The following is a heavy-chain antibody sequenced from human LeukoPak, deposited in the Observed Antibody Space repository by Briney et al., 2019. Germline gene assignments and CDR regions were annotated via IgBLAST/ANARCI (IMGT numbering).Heavy chain of an antibody. D-gene: IGHD1-14*01. Sequence: PGGSLRLSCAASGFTVSNNYMRWVRQAPGKGLEWVAALLYDGNTKHYADSVKGRFTISRDISKNTFYLQMNSLTAEDTAVYYCARDHRPEIQYYYMDVWGKGTTVAVSS. CDR2: LLYDGNTK. J-gene: IGHJ6*03. CDR1: GFTVSNNY. V-gene: IGHV3-33*08. CDR3: ARDHRPEIQYYYMDV.